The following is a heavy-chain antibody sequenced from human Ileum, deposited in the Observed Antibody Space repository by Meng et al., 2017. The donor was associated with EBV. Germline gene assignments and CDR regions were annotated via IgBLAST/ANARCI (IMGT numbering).Heavy chain of an antibody. D-gene: IGHD6-13*01. Sequence: QVTLCQSGSGLKKPGASVKVSCKASGYTFTRNAINWVRQAPGQGLEWMGWISTNTGNPTYAQGFAGRFVFSLDTSVSTAYLQISGLKAEDTAIYYCARDSGYTRSWSGDYWGQGTLVTVSS. CDR1: GYTFTRNA. J-gene: IGHJ4*02. CDR2: ISTNTGNP. V-gene: IGHV7-4-1*02. CDR3: ARDSGYTRSWSGDY.